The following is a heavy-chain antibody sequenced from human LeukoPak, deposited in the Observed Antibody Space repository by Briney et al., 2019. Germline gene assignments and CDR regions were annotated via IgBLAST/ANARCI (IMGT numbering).Heavy chain of an antibody. D-gene: IGHD6-6*01. CDR2: IYTSGST. CDR3: ARETPIAARLLDV. V-gene: IGHV4-61*02. J-gene: IGHJ6*04. CDR1: GGSISSGSYY. Sequence: SETLSLTCTVSGGSISSGSYYWSWIRQPAGKGLEWIGRIYTSGSTNYNPSLKSRVTISVDTSKNQFSLKLSSVTAADTAVYYCARETPIAARLLDVWDKGTTVTVSS.